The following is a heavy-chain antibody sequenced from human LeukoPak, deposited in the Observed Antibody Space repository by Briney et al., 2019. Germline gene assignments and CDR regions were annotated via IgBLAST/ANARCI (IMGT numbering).Heavy chain of an antibody. V-gene: IGHV4-59*01. CDR3: ARGSPFELILFDH. CDR1: GGSISSYY. Sequence: SETLSLTCTVSGGSISSYYWSWIRQPPGKGLEWIGYIYYSGSTNYNPSLKSRVTISVDTSKNQFSLKLSSVTAADTAVYCCARGSPFELILFDHWGQGTLVTVSS. J-gene: IGHJ4*02. CDR2: IYYSGST. D-gene: IGHD3-10*01.